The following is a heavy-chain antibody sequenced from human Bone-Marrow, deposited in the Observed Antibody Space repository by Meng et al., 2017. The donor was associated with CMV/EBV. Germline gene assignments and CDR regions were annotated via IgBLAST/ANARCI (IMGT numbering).Heavy chain of an antibody. V-gene: IGHV3-48*03. D-gene: IGHD6-19*01. J-gene: IGHJ3*02. CDR2: ISSSSSAI. CDR3: ARDIAVAGINAFDI. Sequence: GESLKISCAASGFTFTNFEMNWVRQAPGKGLEWVSYISSSSSAIYYADSVKGRFTISRDNAKSSLFLQMNSLRAEDTAVYYCARDIAVAGINAFDIWGQGTMVTVSS. CDR1: GFTFTNFE.